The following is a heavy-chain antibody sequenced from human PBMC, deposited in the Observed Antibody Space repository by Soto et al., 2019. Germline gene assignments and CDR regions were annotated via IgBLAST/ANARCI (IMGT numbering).Heavy chain of an antibody. CDR3: AKNWGNDAFDI. CDR2: IYSGGST. V-gene: IGHV3-53*01. CDR1: GVTVSSNY. D-gene: IGHD7-27*01. J-gene: IGHJ3*02. Sequence: GGSLRLSCAASGVTVSSNYMSWVRQAPGKGLEWVSVIYSGGSTYYADSVKGRFTISRDNSRDTLYLQMNSLRAEDTAVYYCAKNWGNDAFDIWGQGTMVTVSS.